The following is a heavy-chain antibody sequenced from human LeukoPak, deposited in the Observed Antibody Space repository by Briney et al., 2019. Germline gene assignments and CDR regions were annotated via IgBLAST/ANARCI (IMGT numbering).Heavy chain of an antibody. J-gene: IGHJ4*02. Sequence: SVKVSYKASGFTFTSSAVQWVRQARGQRLEWIGWIVVGSGNTNYAQKFQERVTITRDMSTSTAYMELSSLRSEDTAVYYCAARTMVRGAIVDYWGQGTLVTVSS. V-gene: IGHV1-58*01. D-gene: IGHD3-10*01. CDR3: AARTMVRGAIVDY. CDR2: IVVGSGNT. CDR1: GFTFTSSA.